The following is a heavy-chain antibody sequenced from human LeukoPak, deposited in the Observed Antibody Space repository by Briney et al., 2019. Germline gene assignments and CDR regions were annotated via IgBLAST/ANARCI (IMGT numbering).Heavy chain of an antibody. Sequence: GASVKVSCKASGGTFSSYSISWVRQAPGQGLEWMGGIIPIFGKGNYAQKFQGRVTITADESTSTAYMELSSLRSEDTAVYYCARGWDSSGQIPFFYWGQGTLVTVSS. CDR3: ARGWDSSGQIPFFY. CDR2: IIPIFGKG. V-gene: IGHV1-69*13. J-gene: IGHJ4*02. D-gene: IGHD3-22*01. CDR1: GGTFSSYS.